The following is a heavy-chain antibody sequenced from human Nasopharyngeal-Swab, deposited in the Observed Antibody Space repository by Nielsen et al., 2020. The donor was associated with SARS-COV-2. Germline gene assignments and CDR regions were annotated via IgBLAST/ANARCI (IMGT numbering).Heavy chain of an antibody. Sequence: SGPTLVKPTQTLTLTCTFSGFSLSTSGVGVGWIRQPPGKALEWLAIIYWNDDKRYSPSLKSRLTITKDTSKNQVVLTMTNMDPVDIATYYCAHSIAVAGTLHAFDIWGQGTMVTVSS. CDR1: GFSLSTSGVG. J-gene: IGHJ3*02. D-gene: IGHD6-19*01. CDR3: AHSIAVAGTLHAFDI. CDR2: IYWNDDK. V-gene: IGHV2-5*01.